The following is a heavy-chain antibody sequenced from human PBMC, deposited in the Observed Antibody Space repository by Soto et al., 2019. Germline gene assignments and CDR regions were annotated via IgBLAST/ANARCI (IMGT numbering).Heavy chain of an antibody. CDR2: IYPGDSDA. D-gene: IGHD6-19*01. J-gene: IGHJ6*02. CDR3: ARQTSGWFAMDV. Sequence: PGESLKISCQGSGFSFTTYWIAWVRQMPGTGPEWMGIIYPGDSDARYSPSFQGQVSISADKSNNTAYLQWSSLKASDTAMYYCARQTSGWFAMDVWGQGTTVTVSS. CDR1: GFSFTTYW. V-gene: IGHV5-51*01.